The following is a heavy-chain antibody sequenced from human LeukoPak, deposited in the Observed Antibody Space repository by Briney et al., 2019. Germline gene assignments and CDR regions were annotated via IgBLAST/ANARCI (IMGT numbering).Heavy chain of an antibody. CDR3: AKSIYYDSSGPRSGYFDY. J-gene: IGHJ4*02. CDR2: ISWSSGSR. V-gene: IGHV3-9*01. D-gene: IGHD3-22*01. CDR1: GFTFDDYA. Sequence: PGRSLRLSCAASGFTFDDYAMHWVRQAPGKGLEWVSGISWSSGSRGYADSVKGRFTISRDNAKKSLYLQMNSLRAEDTALYYSAKSIYYDSSGPRSGYFDYWGQGTLVTVSS.